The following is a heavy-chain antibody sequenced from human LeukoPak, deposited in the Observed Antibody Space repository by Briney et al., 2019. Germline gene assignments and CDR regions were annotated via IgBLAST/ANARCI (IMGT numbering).Heavy chain of an antibody. CDR3: ARGRRGAYYYGSGSYRSYYYYMDV. CDR2: IYYSGST. J-gene: IGHJ6*03. CDR1: GGSISSSSYY. D-gene: IGHD3-10*01. Sequence: SETLSLTCTVSGGSISSSSYYWGWIRQPPGKGLEWIGSIYYSGSTYYNPSLKSRVTISVDTSKNQFSLKLSSVTAADTAVYYCARGRRGAYYYGSGSYRSYYYYMDVWGKGTTVTVSS. V-gene: IGHV4-39*07.